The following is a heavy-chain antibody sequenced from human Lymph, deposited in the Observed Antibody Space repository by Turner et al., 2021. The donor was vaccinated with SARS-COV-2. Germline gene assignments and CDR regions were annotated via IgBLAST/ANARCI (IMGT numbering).Heavy chain of an antibody. J-gene: IGHJ4*02. CDR3: ARVLPYGDYFDY. Sequence: EVQLVESGGGLIQPGGSMRLSCAASGFTVSSNYMTGVRQAPGKGLKWVSLIYSGSSTYYADSVKGRFTISRDNSKNTLYLQMNSLRADDTAVYYCARVLPYGDYFDYWGQGTLVTVSS. CDR1: GFTVSSNY. CDR2: IYSGSST. V-gene: IGHV3-53*01. D-gene: IGHD4-17*01.